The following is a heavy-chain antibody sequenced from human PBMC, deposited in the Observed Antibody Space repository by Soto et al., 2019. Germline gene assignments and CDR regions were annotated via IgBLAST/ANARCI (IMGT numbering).Heavy chain of an antibody. Sequence: SETLSLTCTVSGGSISSYYWSWVRQSPGKGLEWIGCIYYSGSTYYNPSLKSRVTISVDTSKNQFSLKLSSVTAADTAVYYCARAPTPWGQGTLVTVSS. CDR1: GGSISSYY. CDR3: ARAPTP. V-gene: IGHV4-59*06. J-gene: IGHJ5*02. CDR2: IYYSGST.